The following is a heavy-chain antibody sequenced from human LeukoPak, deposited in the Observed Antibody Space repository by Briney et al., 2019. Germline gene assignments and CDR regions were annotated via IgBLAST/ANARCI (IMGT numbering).Heavy chain of an antibody. CDR2: IYYSGST. D-gene: IGHD2-8*01. CDR1: GFTVSSNY. CDR3: ARVPGRRYCTNGVCFNFDY. J-gene: IGHJ4*02. V-gene: IGHV4-30-4*08. Sequence: LRLSCAASGFTVSSNYMSWVRQPPGKGLEWIGYIYYSGSTYYNPSLKSRVTISVDTSKNQFSLKLSSVTAADTAVYYCARVPGRRYCTNGVCFNFDYWGQGTLVTVSS.